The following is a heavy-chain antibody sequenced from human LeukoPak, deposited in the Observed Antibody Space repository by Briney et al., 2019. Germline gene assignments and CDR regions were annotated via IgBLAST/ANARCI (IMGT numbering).Heavy chain of an antibody. CDR2: IYYSGST. Sequence: SETLSLTCTVSGGSISSSSYYWGWIRQPPGKGLEWIGSIYYSGSTYYNPSLESRVTISVDTSKKQFSLKLSSVTAADTAVYYCARRLHLTVTAYYFDYWGQGTLVTVSS. CDR3: ARRLHLTVTAYYFDY. D-gene: IGHD4-17*01. J-gene: IGHJ4*02. CDR1: GGSISSSSYY. V-gene: IGHV4-39*01.